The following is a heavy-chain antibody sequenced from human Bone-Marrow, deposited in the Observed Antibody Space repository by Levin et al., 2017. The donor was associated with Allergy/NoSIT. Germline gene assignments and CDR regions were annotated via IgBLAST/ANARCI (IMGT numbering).Heavy chain of an antibody. CDR1: GYTFTSYA. V-gene: IGHV1-3*01. CDR3: ARGFYYYYGMDV. J-gene: IGHJ6*02. Sequence: GESLKISCKASGYTFTSYAMHWVRQAPGQRLEWMGWINAGNGNTKYSQKFQGRVTITGDTSASTAYMELSSLRSEDTAVYYCARGFYYYYGMDVWGQGTTVTVSS. CDR2: INAGNGNT.